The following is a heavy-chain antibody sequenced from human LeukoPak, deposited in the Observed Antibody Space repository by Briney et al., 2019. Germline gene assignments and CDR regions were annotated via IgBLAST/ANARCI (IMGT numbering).Heavy chain of an antibody. V-gene: IGHV4-34*01. J-gene: IGHJ5*02. CDR3: ARPKSGLGYSRNWFDP. Sequence: SETLSLTCAVYGGSFSGYYWSWIRQPPGKGLEWIGDINHSGSTNYNPSLKSRVTISVDTSKNQFSLKLSSVTAADTAVYYCARPKSGLGYSRNWFDPWGQGTLVTVSS. CDR1: GGSFSGYY. CDR2: INHSGST. D-gene: IGHD6-13*01.